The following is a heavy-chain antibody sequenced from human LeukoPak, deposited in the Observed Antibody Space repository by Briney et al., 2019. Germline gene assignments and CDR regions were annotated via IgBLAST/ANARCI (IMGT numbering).Heavy chain of an antibody. D-gene: IGHD6-13*01. Sequence: SETLSLTCTVSGGSISSYYWSWIRQPPGKGLEWIGEINHSGSTNYNPSLKSRVTISVDTSKNQFSLKLSSVTAADTAVYYCASTQSIAAAGTDLDYWGQGTLVTVSS. V-gene: IGHV4-34*01. CDR1: GGSISSYY. J-gene: IGHJ4*02. CDR2: INHSGST. CDR3: ASTQSIAAAGTDLDY.